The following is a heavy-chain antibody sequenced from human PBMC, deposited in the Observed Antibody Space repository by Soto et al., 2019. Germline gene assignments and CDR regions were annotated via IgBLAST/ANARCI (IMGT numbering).Heavy chain of an antibody. D-gene: IGHD4-17*01. Sequence: QVQLVQSGAEVKKPGSSVKVSCKASGGTFSSYTISWVRQAPGQGLEWMGRIIPILGIANYAQKFQGRVTITADKSPSTAYMELSSLRSEDTAVYYCARGSPYDYGEFSYYGMDVWGQGTTVTVSS. CDR3: ARGSPYDYGEFSYYGMDV. CDR1: GGTFSSYT. CDR2: IIPILGIA. V-gene: IGHV1-69*02. J-gene: IGHJ6*02.